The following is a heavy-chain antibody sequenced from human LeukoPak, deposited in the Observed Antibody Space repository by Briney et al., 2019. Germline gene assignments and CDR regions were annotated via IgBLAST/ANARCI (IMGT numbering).Heavy chain of an antibody. J-gene: IGHJ4*02. CDR3: ARGKAGTGVFYFDC. CDR2: TRNKANSYTT. CDR1: GFIHGDHY. Sequence: GGSLRLSCAASGFIHGDHYMDWVRQAPGKGLQWVGRTRNKANSYTTEYAASVKGRFTISRDDSKNSLYLQMNSLNTDDAAMYYCARGKAGTGVFYFDCWGRGTLVTVSS. D-gene: IGHD1-1*01. V-gene: IGHV3-72*01.